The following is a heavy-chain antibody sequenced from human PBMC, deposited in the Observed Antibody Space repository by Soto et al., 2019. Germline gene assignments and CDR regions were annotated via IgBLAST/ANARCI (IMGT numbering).Heavy chain of an antibody. Sequence: QVHLVQSGAEVKKPGSSVRVSCKASGDTFISYAFSWVRQAPGQGLEWMGAIIPMFVTPNYAQKFQDRVTIAADRSTSTAYMDLRSLRSEDTAVYYCARGIRYSSGWDFDYWGQGTLVTVSS. J-gene: IGHJ4*02. CDR3: ARGIRYSSGWDFDY. CDR2: IIPMFVTP. CDR1: GDTFISYA. D-gene: IGHD6-19*01. V-gene: IGHV1-69*06.